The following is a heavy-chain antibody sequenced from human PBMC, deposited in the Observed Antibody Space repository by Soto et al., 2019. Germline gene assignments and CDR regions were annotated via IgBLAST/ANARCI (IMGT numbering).Heavy chain of an antibody. V-gene: IGHV4-59*01. CDR1: GVSINNYY. J-gene: IGHJ4*02. CDR2: IYYTVST. CDR3: AKVVAGGYFDY. Sequence: KPSETLSLTCTVSGVSINNYYWTWIRQPPGKRLEWVGAIYYTVSTTYNPSLRSRVTFSVDTSKNQFSLSLTSVTAADKAVYFCAKVVAGGYFDYWGQGTLVTVSS. D-gene: IGHD6-19*01.